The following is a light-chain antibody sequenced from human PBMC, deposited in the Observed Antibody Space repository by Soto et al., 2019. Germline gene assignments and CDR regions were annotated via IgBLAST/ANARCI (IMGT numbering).Light chain of an antibody. Sequence: EIVMTQSPATLSVSPGERATLSCRASQSVNIYLAWYQQKPGQAPRLLIFGASSRATGIPARFSGSGSGTEFNLTISSLQSEDFAVYYCQERSHWTFGRGTKVEI. V-gene: IGKV3D-15*01. CDR3: QERSHWT. CDR1: QSVNIY. CDR2: GAS. J-gene: IGKJ1*01.